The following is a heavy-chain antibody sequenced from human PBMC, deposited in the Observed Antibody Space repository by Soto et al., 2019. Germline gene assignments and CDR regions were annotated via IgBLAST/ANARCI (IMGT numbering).Heavy chain of an antibody. D-gene: IGHD7-27*01. V-gene: IGHV1-3*01. CDR3: ARRGDVDAFDI. CDR1: GYPLTPYA. CDR2: ISPDNGNR. J-gene: IGHJ3*02. Sequence: VNLVHLGAEVKKPGPSVRVSGKASGYPLTPYARHGGRQAPGQRLEWMGWISPDNGNRKYSQKFQGRVTITRDTSASTVYMELSSLRSEDTAVYYCARRGDVDAFDIWGQGTMVTVSS.